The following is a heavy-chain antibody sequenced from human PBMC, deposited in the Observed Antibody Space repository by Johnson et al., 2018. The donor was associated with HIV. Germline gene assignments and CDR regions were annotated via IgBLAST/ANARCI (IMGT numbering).Heavy chain of an antibody. CDR2: ISSSGSTI. D-gene: IGHD5-24*01. Sequence: VQLVESGGGVVQPGGSLRLSCAASGFTFSSYGMHWVRQAPGKGLEWVSYISSSGSTIYYADSVKGRFNISRDNAKNSLYLQMNSLRAEDTAVYYCARGVEMATIRDVGDAFDIWGQGTMVTVSS. CDR3: ARGVEMATIRDVGDAFDI. J-gene: IGHJ3*02. CDR1: GFTFSSYG. V-gene: IGHV3-48*04.